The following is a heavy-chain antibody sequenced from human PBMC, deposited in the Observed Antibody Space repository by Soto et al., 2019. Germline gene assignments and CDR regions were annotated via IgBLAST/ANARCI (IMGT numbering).Heavy chain of an antibody. CDR1: GFTFSSYA. CDR2: ISGSGGST. V-gene: IGHV3-23*01. Sequence: GGSLRLSCAASGFTFSSYAMSWVRQAPGKGLEWASAISGSGGSTYYADSVKGRFTISRDNSKNTLYLQMNSLRAEDTAVYYCAKDGYYDYVWGSYSSDDYWGQGTLVTVSS. D-gene: IGHD3-16*01. CDR3: AKDGYYDYVWGSYSSDDY. J-gene: IGHJ4*02.